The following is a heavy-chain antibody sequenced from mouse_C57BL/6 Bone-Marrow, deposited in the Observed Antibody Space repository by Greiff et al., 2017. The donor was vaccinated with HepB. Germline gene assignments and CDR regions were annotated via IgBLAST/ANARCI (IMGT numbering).Heavy chain of an antibody. CDR1: GFNIKDYY. CDR2: IDPEDGET. Sequence: EVHLVESGAELVKPGASVKLSCTASGFNIKDYYMHWVKQRTEQGLEWIGRIDPEDGETKYAPKFQGKATITADTSSNTAYLQLSSLTSEDTAVYYCARNYYGSSSLLWYFDVWGTGTTVTVSS. V-gene: IGHV14-2*01. J-gene: IGHJ1*03. D-gene: IGHD1-1*01. CDR3: ARNYYGSSSLLWYFDV.